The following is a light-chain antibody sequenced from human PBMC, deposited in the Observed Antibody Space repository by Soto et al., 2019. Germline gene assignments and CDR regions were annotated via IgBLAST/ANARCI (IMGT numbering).Light chain of an antibody. J-gene: IGLJ1*01. CDR3: SSYTSSGTLYV. Sequence: QSALTQPASVSGSPGQSITISCTGTSSDVDGYNYVSWYQHHPGKAPKFLIYEVSNRPSGVSNRFSGSKSGNTASLTISGLQAEDEADYYCSSYTSSGTLYVFGTGTKVTVL. CDR1: SSDVDGYNY. V-gene: IGLV2-14*01. CDR2: EVS.